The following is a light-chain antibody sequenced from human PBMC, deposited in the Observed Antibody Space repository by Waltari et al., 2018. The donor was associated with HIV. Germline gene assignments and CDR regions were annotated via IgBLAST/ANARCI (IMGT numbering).Light chain of an antibody. CDR2: KAS. V-gene: IGKV1-5*03. Sequence: DIQMTQSPSTLSASVGDSATLTCRASQNINSWLAWYKQRPGNAPKPLIYKASTLEGGVPSRFSGSGSGTEFTLTITSLQPDDFASYYCQQYNGLSLTFGGGTRVEIK. CDR3: QQYNGLSLT. CDR1: QNINSW. J-gene: IGKJ4*01.